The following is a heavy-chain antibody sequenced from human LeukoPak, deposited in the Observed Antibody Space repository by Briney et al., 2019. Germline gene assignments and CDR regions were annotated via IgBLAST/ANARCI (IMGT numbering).Heavy chain of an antibody. CDR3: ARDLFVVGANFDY. Sequence: ASVKVSCKASGYTFTGYYMHWVRQAPGQGLEWMGWINPNSGGTNYAQKFQCRVTMTRDTSISTAYMELSRLRSDDTAVYYCARDLFVVGANFDYWGQGTLVTVSS. D-gene: IGHD1-26*01. J-gene: IGHJ4*02. CDR1: GYTFTGYY. CDR2: INPNSGGT. V-gene: IGHV1-2*02.